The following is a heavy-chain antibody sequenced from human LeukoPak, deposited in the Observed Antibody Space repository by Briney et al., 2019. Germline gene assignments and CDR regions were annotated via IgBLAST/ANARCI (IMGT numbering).Heavy chain of an antibody. CDR1: GGSIGSYY. CDR3: ARDGVAGGFDF. J-gene: IGHJ4*02. CDR2: IHYSGST. Sequence: SETLSLTCTVSGGSIGSYYWNWIRQAPGKGLEWIGYIHYSGSTNHNSSLKSRVTISVDTSKNQYSLKLNSVAAADTAVYYCARDGVAGGFDFWGQGTLVTVSS. D-gene: IGHD6-19*01. V-gene: IGHV4-59*01.